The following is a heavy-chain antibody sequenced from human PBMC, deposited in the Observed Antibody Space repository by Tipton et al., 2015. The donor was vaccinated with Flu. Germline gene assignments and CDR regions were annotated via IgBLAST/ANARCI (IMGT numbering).Heavy chain of an antibody. J-gene: IGHJ5*02. CDR2: IYYSGST. CDR3: ARETHDYGDYGWFDP. Sequence: TLSLTCTVSGGSISSSSYYWGWIRQPPGKGLEWIGSIYYSGSTYYNPSLKSRVTMSVDTSKNQFSLKLSSVTAADTAVYYCARETHDYGDYGWFDPWGQGTLVTVSS. V-gene: IGHV4-39*07. D-gene: IGHD4-17*01. CDR1: GGSISSSSYY.